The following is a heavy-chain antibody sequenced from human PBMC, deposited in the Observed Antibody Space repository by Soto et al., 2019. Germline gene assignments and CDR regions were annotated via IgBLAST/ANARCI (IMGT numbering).Heavy chain of an antibody. D-gene: IGHD1-7*01. V-gene: IGHV1-69*06. Sequence: GASVKVSCKASGGTFSSYAISWVRQAPGQGLEWMGGIIPIFGTANYAQKFQGRVTITADKSTSTAYMELSSLRSEDTAVYYCARLTGTHPNNWFDPWGQGTLVTVSS. CDR3: ARLTGTHPNNWFDP. CDR2: IIPIFGTA. J-gene: IGHJ5*02. CDR1: GGTFSSYA.